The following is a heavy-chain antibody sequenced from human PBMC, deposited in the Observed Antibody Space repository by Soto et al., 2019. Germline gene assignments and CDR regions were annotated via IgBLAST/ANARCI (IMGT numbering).Heavy chain of an antibody. J-gene: IGHJ4*02. Sequence: QVQLQESGPGLAKPSQTLSLSCTVSGGSISSGNYYWRWIRQHPGKGLEWIGYIHYSGRTYYNPSLKSRVTISVDTSKNQFSLKLSSVTAADTAVYYCARDAGGDFFDYWGQGTLVTVSS. V-gene: IGHV4-31*03. D-gene: IGHD3-10*01. CDR1: GGSISSGNYY. CDR2: IHYSGRT. CDR3: ARDAGGDFFDY.